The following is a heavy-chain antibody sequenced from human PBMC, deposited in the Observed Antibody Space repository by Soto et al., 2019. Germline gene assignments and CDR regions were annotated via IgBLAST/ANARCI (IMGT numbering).Heavy chain of an antibody. D-gene: IGHD3-22*01. J-gene: IGHJ5*02. Sequence: PSETLSLTCAVSGVSISSSNWWSWVRQPPGKGLEWIGEIYHSGSTNYNPSLKSRVTISVDKSKNQFSLKLSSVTAADTAVYYCASRSSGYYINWFDPWGQGTLVTV. CDR2: IYHSGST. CDR3: ASRSSGYYINWFDP. V-gene: IGHV4-4*02. CDR1: GVSISSSNW.